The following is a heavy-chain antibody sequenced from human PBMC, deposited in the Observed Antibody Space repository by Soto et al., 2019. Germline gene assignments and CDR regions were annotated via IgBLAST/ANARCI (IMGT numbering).Heavy chain of an antibody. D-gene: IGHD3-3*01. CDR3: ARFLWSDTSLYYFDY. CDR1: GFSLTGSGVG. J-gene: IGHJ4*02. Sequence: GSGPTLVNPTQTLTLTCTLSGFSLTGSGVGVGWIRQPPGKALEWLALIYWDDDKRYSPSLKSRLTITKDTSKNQVALTMTNMDPVDTATYYCARFLWSDTSLYYFDYWGQGTLVTVSS. V-gene: IGHV2-5*02. CDR2: IYWDDDK.